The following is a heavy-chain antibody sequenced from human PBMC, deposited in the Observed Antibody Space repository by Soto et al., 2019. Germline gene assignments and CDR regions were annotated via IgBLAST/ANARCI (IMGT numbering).Heavy chain of an antibody. J-gene: IGHJ6*02. CDR3: ARAIMVYAPLYGMDV. D-gene: IGHD2-8*01. CDR2: IWYDGSNK. Sequence: VQLLESGGGLVQPGGSLRLSCAASGFTFSSYGMHWVRQAPGKGLEWVAVIWYDGSNKYYADSVKGRFTISRDNSKNTLYLQMNSLRAEDTAVYYCARAIMVYAPLYGMDVWGQGTTVTVSS. V-gene: IGHV3-33*08. CDR1: GFTFSSYG.